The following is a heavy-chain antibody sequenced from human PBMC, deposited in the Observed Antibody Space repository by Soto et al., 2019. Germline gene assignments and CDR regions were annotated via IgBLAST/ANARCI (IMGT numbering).Heavy chain of an antibody. CDR3: ARDGFCTGGSFYSGLVY. D-gene: IGHD2-15*01. V-gene: IGHV3-7*01. Sequence: EVQLVESGGGLVQPGGSLRLSCEASVFSFSKYWMTWFRQAPGKGLEWVANIKQNGSEKYYADSVRGRFTISRDNAQTSRSLQLNALRVADTALYYCARDGFCTGGSFYSGLVYWGKGILVTVSS. CDR2: IKQNGSEK. CDR1: VFSFSKYW. J-gene: IGHJ4*02.